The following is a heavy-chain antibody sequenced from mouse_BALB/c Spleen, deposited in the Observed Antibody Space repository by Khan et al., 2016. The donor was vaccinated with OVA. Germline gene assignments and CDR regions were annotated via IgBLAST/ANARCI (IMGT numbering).Heavy chain of an antibody. Sequence: QVRLQQSGAELVRPGSSVKISCKASGYTFSSSWMNWVKQRPGQGLEWIGQIFPGNDDADYNGKFKDKATLTADKSSRTAYMQLTSLTSEDSAVYFGARYFGSRFAYWGQGTLVTVSA. D-gene: IGHD1-1*01. V-gene: IGHV1-80*01. CDR1: GYTFSSSW. CDR2: IFPGNDDA. CDR3: ARYFGSRFAY. J-gene: IGHJ3*01.